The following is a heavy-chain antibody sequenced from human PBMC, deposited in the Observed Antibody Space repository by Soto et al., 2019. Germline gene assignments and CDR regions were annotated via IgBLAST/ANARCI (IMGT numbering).Heavy chain of an antibody. J-gene: IGHJ5*02. CDR3: ARGGPHYYGSGSYYFNWFDP. V-gene: IGHV4-61*01. D-gene: IGHD3-10*01. CDR2: IYYSGST. Sequence: SETLSLTCTVSGGSVSSGSYYWSWIRQPPGKGLEWIGYIYYSGSTNYNPSLKSRVTISVDTSKNQFSLKLSSVTAADTAVYYCARGGPHYYGSGSYYFNWFDPWGQGTLVTVSS. CDR1: GGSVSSGSYY.